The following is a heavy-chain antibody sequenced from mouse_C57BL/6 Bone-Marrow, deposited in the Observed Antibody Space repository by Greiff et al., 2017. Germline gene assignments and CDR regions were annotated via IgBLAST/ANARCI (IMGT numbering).Heavy chain of an antibody. J-gene: IGHJ3*01. V-gene: IGHV1-50*01. CDR3: ARDDYARFAY. D-gene: IGHD2-4*01. CDR2: IDPSDGYT. CDR1: GYTFTSYW. Sequence: QVQLQQPGAELVKPGASVKLSCKASGYTFTSYWMQWVKQRPGQGLEWIGEIDPSDGYTNYNQKFKGKATLTVDTSSSTAYMQLSSLTSEDSAVYYCARDDYARFAYWGQGTLVTVSA.